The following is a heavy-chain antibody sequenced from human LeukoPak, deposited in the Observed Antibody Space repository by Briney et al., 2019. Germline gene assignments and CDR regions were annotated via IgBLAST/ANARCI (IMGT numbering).Heavy chain of an antibody. V-gene: IGHV3-74*01. D-gene: IGHD3-16*01. Sequence: GGSLRLSCATSGFTFSSYWMHWVRQAPGKGLVWVSRINTDGSNTNYADSVKGRFTISRDNAKDTLYLQMSSLRAEDTAVYYCARDFLHLGGWGQGTMVTVSS. J-gene: IGHJ3*01. CDR3: ARDFLHLGG. CDR2: INTDGSNT. CDR1: GFTFSSYW.